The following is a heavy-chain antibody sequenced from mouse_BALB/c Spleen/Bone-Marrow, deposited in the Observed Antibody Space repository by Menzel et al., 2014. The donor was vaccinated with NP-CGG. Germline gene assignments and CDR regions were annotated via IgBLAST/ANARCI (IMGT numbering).Heavy chain of an antibody. Sequence: EAHLVESGGGLVQPGGPLRLSCTTSGFTFTDYYMSWVRQPPGKALEWLAFIRNKAYGYTTEYSASVRGRFTISRDNSQSILYLQMNTLRAEDSATYYCARFPMDYWGQGTSVTVSS. V-gene: IGHV7-3*02. CDR2: IRNKAYGYTT. J-gene: IGHJ4*01. CDR1: GFTFTDYY. CDR3: ARFPMDY.